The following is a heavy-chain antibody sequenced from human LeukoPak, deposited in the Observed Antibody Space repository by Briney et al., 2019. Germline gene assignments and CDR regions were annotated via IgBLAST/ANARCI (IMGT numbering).Heavy chain of an antibody. Sequence: GGSLRLSCSASGFTLSSYVMSWVRQAPGKGLEWVPTLTNSGGTTYYADSVKGRFTISRDNSKNALYLQMNSLRDEDTAIYYCANHRNYASDYWGQGTLVTVSS. V-gene: IGHV3-23*01. J-gene: IGHJ4*02. CDR1: GFTLSSYV. CDR2: LTNSGGTT. CDR3: ANHRNYASDY. D-gene: IGHD1-14*01.